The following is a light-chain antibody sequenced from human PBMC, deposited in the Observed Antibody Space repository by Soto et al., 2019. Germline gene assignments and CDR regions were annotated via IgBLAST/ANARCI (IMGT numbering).Light chain of an antibody. CDR2: DAS. V-gene: IGKV1-5*01. Sequence: TQSPSTLSASVGDRVTITCRASQTIRRWLAWYQQRPGKAPKVLIYDASTLESGVPARFSGSGSETQFSLTISSLQPEDSATYYCQHYNSDPWTFGHGTKV. J-gene: IGKJ1*01. CDR3: QHYNSDPWT. CDR1: QTIRRW.